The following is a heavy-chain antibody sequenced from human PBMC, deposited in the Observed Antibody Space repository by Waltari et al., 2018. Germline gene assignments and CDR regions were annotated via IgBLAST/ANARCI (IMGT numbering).Heavy chain of an antibody. CDR1: GFTFDDYA. CDR2: ISWNSGSI. J-gene: IGHJ4*02. V-gene: IGHV3-9*01. CDR3: AKDTGGYFDY. Sequence: EVQLVESGGGLVQPGRSLRLSCAASGFTFDDYAMHWVRQAQGKGLEWVSGISWNSGSIGYADSVKGRFTISRDNAKNSLYLQMNSLRAEDTALYYCAKDTGGYFDYWGQGTLVTVSS. D-gene: IGHD2-15*01.